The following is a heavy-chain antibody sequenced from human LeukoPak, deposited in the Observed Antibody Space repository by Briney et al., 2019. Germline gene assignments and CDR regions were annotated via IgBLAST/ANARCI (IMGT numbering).Heavy chain of an antibody. J-gene: IGHJ4*02. D-gene: IGHD3-22*01. CDR1: GFTFNSYS. Sequence: PGGSLRLSCAASGFTFNSYSMNWVRQAPGKGLEWVSAISGSGGSTYYADSVKGRFTISRDNSKNTLYLQMNSLRAEDTAVYYCAKDLSMIVGYWGQGTLVTVSS. CDR2: ISGSGGST. CDR3: AKDLSMIVGY. V-gene: IGHV3-23*01.